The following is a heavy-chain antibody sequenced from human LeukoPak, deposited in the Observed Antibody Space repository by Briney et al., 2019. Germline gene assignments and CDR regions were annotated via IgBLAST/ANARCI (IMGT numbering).Heavy chain of an antibody. D-gene: IGHD3-16*01. J-gene: IGHJ4*02. CDR1: GYTLTELS. CDR3: ARVSLRGVPFDY. Sequence: GASVKVSCKVSGYTLTELSMHWVRQAPGQGLEWMGRINPNSGGTNYAQKFQGRVTMTRDTSISTAYMELSRLRSDDTAVYYCARVSLRGVPFDYWGQGTLVTVSS. V-gene: IGHV1-2*06. CDR2: INPNSGGT.